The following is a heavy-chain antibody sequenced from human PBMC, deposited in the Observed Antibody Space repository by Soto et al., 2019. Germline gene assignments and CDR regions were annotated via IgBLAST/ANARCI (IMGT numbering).Heavy chain of an antibody. CDR3: ARLGFNYDFLSGYYNVHHYYDMDV. J-gene: IGHJ6*02. CDR2: IYPGDSDT. CDR1: GYKVSTWHNFTSYW. Sequence: PGESLKISCMGSGYKVSTWHNFTSYWIAWVRQMHGEGLEWMGIIYPGDSDTRYSPSFQGQVTISADKSINSVYLQWSSLKASDTATYYCARLGFNYDFLSGYYNVHHYYDMDVWGQGTTVTVSS. D-gene: IGHD3-3*01. V-gene: IGHV5-51*01.